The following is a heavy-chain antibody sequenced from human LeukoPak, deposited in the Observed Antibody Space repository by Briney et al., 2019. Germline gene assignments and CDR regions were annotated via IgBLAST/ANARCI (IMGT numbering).Heavy chain of an antibody. CDR3: ARDFSSSTSIIGY. J-gene: IGHJ4*02. D-gene: IGHD2-2*01. V-gene: IGHV3-21*06. CDR1: GFTFSSYS. CDR2: ISSSSSYI. Sequence: PGGSLRHFCAASGFTFSSYSVIWVRQAPGRGLEGFSSISSSSSYIYYADSVKGRFTISRDNDKDLLYVQINSRRGDDWAVYCCARDFSSSTSIIGYWGQETLVTVSS.